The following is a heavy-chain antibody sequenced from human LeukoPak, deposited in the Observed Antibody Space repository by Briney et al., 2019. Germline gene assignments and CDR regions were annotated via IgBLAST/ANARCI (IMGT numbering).Heavy chain of an antibody. D-gene: IGHD2-15*01. CDR3: ARDKICSGGSCYYNHYFGMDV. V-gene: IGHV4-61*01. Sequence: SATLSLTCTVSGGSVSSGSYYWSWIRQPPGKGLEGIGYIYYSGSTNYNPSLKSRVTISVDTSKNQFSLKLSSVTAVDTAVYYCARDKICSGGSCYYNHYFGMDVWGQGTTVTVSS. J-gene: IGHJ6*02. CDR2: IYYSGST. CDR1: GGSVSSGSYY.